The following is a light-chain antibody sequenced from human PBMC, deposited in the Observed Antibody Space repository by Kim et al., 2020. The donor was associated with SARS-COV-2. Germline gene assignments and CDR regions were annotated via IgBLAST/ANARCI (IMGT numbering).Light chain of an antibody. CDR1: SSDVGGYNY. V-gene: IGLV2-14*03. CDR3: SSYTSSSTWV. Sequence: GQSITISCTETSSDVGGYNYVSWYQQHPGKAPKLMIYDVSNRPSGFSNRFSGSKSGNTASLTISGLQAEDEADYYCSSYTSSSTWVFGGGTQLTVL. CDR2: DVS. J-gene: IGLJ3*02.